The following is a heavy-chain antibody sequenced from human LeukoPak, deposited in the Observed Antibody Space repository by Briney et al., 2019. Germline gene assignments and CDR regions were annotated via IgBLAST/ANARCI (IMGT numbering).Heavy chain of an antibody. CDR3: ARDSTIFTVITTYYYMDV. D-gene: IGHD4-23*01. J-gene: IGHJ6*03. CDR2: IYTSGST. CDR1: GGSISSYY. Sequence: SETLSLTCTVSGGSISSYYWSWIRQPAGKGLEWIGRIYTSGSTNYNPSLKSRVTMSVDTSKNQFSLKLSSVTAADTAVYYCARDSTIFTVITTYYYMDVWGKGTTVTVSS. V-gene: IGHV4-4*07.